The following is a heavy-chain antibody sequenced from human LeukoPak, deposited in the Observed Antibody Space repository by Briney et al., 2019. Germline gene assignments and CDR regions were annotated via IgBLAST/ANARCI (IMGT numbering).Heavy chain of an antibody. D-gene: IGHD1-14*01. CDR3: ARCFVDPGTNWFDP. J-gene: IGHJ5*02. Sequence: SETLSLTCTVSGGSISSYYWSWIRQPPGKGLEWIGYIYYSGSTNYNPSLKSRVTISVDTSKNQFSLKLSSVTAADTAVYYCARCFVDPGTNWFDPWDQGTLVTVSS. V-gene: IGHV4-59*08. CDR1: GGSISSYY. CDR2: IYYSGST.